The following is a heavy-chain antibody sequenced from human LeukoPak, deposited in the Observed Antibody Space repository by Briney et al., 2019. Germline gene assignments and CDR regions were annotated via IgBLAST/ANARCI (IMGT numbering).Heavy chain of an antibody. V-gene: IGHV4-4*07. D-gene: IGHD6-13*01. CDR1: GGSISSYY. J-gene: IGHJ5*02. CDR2: IYTSGST. CDR3: ARDLDSINWYGIPPGWFDP. Sequence: SETLSLTCTVSGGSISSYYWSWIRQPAGKGLEWIGRIYTSGSTNYNPSLKSRVTMSLDTSKNQFSLKLSSVTAADTAVYYCARDLDSINWYGIPPGWFDPWGQGTLVTVSS.